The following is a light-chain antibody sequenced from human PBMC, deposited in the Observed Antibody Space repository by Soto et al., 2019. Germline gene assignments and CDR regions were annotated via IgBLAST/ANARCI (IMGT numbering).Light chain of an antibody. CDR2: DDN. V-gene: IGLV1-51*01. Sequence: QSALTQPASVSASPGQSITISCTGTSSDVGGYYYVSWYQQHPGEAPKLIIYDDNKRPSGIPDRFSGSKSGTSATLGITGFQTGDEADYYCGSWDSSLSAYVFGTGTKVTVL. J-gene: IGLJ1*01. CDR3: GSWDSSLSAYV. CDR1: SSDVGGYYY.